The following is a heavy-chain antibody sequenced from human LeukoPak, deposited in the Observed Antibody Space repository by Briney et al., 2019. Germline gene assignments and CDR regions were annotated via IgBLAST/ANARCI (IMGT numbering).Heavy chain of an antibody. CDR3: ARVRSPDSFDV. CDR2: IYHSGST. Sequence: SETLSLTCAVSGDSISSGAYSWSWIRQPPGKGLEWIGYIYHSGSTYYNPSLKSRVTISLDRSKNQFSLKLNSVAAADTAVYYCARVRSPDSFDVWGQGTMVTVSS. D-gene: IGHD6-13*01. J-gene: IGHJ3*01. V-gene: IGHV4-30-2*01. CDR1: GDSISSGAYS.